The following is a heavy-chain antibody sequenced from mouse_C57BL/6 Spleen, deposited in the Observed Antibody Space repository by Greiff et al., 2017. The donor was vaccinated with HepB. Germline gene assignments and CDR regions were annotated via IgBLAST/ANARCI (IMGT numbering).Heavy chain of an antibody. CDR1: GFSLTSYG. D-gene: IGHD2-4*01. V-gene: IGHV2-5*01. J-gene: IGHJ2*01. CDR2: IWRGGST. CDR3: AKNSYDYDGPLDY. Sequence: QVQLKESGPGLVQPSQSLSITCTVSGFSLTSYGVHWVRQSPGKGLEWLGVIWRGGSTDYNAAFMSRLSITKDNSKSQVFFKMNSLQADDTAIYYCAKNSYDYDGPLDYWGQGTTLTVSS.